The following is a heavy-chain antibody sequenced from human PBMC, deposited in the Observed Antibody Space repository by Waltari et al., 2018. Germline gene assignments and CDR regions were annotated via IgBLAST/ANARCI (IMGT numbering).Heavy chain of an antibody. CDR2: IGGSTGST. J-gene: IGHJ3*02. V-gene: IGHV3-23*04. CDR1: GFTFSSYG. D-gene: IGHD3-10*01. CDR3: AKSGRSPWAFDI. Sequence: EVQLVESGGGLVQPGGSLSLSCTASGFTFSSYGMTWVRQAPGKGLEWVSAIGGSTGSTNYADSVRGQFTISRDNSKNTLYLQMNSLRAEDTALYYCAKSGRSPWAFDIWGQGTMVTVSS.